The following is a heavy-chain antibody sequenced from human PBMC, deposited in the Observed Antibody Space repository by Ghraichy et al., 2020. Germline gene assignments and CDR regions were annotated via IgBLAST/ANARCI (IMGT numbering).Heavy chain of an antibody. V-gene: IGHV5-51*01. Sequence: GESLNISCKGSGYSFTTYWIAWVRQMPGKGLEWMGIIYPSDSDTRYSPSFQGQVTISADKSINTAYLQWSSLKASDTAMYYCARQYRLLPRGDAMDVWGQGTTVIVSS. J-gene: IGHJ6*02. CDR2: IYPSDSDT. CDR3: ARQYRLLPRGDAMDV. CDR1: GYSFTTYW. D-gene: IGHD1-26*01.